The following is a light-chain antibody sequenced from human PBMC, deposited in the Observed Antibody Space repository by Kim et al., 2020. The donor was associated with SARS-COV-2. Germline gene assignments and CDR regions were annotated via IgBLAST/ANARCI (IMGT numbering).Light chain of an antibody. Sequence: PGQKVTLSCSGSSSNIVNNYVSWYQQLPGTAPKLLIYDNNNRASGIPDRFSGSRSGSSATLGITGLQTGDEAYYYCARWDNSVSALFGGGTQLTVL. CDR3: ARWDNSVSAL. V-gene: IGLV1-51*01. J-gene: IGLJ2*01. CDR2: DNN. CDR1: SSNIVNNY.